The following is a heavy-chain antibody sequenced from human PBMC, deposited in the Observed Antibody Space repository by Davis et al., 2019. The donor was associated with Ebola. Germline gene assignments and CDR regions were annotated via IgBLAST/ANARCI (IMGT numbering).Heavy chain of an antibody. Sequence: MPSETLSLTCTVSGASISSGGYFWSWIRQPPGKGLELIGYIYYSGSTSYNPSLKSRVTISVDTSKNQFSLKLSSVTAADTAVYYCAREAYYYDSSGYHRGGFDYWGQGTLVTVSS. J-gene: IGHJ4*02. D-gene: IGHD3-22*01. V-gene: IGHV4-61*08. CDR2: IYYSGST. CDR1: GASISSGGYF. CDR3: AREAYYYDSSGYHRGGFDY.